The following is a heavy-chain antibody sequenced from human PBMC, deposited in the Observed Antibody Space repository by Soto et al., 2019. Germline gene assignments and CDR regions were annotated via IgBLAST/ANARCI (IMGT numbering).Heavy chain of an antibody. Sequence: QVQLVQSGAEVKKPGASVKVSCKASGYTFISYGISWVQQAPGQGPEWMGWVGTYSGNTNYAQKLQGRVTMTADTSTSTAYMELRSLRSDDTAVYYCARGGAHYYDSSGYYFDYWGQGTLVTVSS. J-gene: IGHJ4*02. CDR2: VGTYSGNT. V-gene: IGHV1-18*01. D-gene: IGHD3-22*01. CDR1: GYTFISYG. CDR3: ARGGAHYYDSSGYYFDY.